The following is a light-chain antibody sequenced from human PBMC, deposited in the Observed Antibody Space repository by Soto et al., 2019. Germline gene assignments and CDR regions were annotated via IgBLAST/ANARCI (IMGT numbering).Light chain of an antibody. Sequence: EVVLTQSPVTLSLSPGERATLSCRASQSVGNNYLAWFQHKPGQAPRLLIYGASRTAAGIPDRFSGSGSGTDFTHRISRREPEDFTEYYCQQSAKWPLTFGQGTNVEIK. CDR3: QQSAKWPLT. J-gene: IGKJ1*01. V-gene: IGKV3-20*01. CDR2: GAS. CDR1: QSVGNNY.